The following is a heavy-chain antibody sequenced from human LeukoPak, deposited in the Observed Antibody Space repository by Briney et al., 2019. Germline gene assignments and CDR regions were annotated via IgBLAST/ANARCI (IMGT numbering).Heavy chain of an antibody. D-gene: IGHD4-17*01. CDR3: ARDPAGDYPDY. CDR1: GYTFTSYG. J-gene: IGHJ4*02. CDR2: ISAYNGNT. Sequence: ASVKVSCKASGYTFTSYGISWVRQASGQGHEWMGWISAYNGNTNYAQKLQGRVTMTTDTSTSTAYMELRSLRSDDTAVYYCARDPAGDYPDYWGQGTLVTVSS. V-gene: IGHV1-18*01.